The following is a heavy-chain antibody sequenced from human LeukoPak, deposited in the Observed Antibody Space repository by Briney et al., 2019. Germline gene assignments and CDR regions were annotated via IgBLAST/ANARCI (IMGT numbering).Heavy chain of an antibody. V-gene: IGHV1-18*01. CDR2: ISAYNGNT. J-gene: IGHJ6*03. Sequence: ASVKVSCKASGFTFTSNGISWVRQAPGQGLELMGWISAYNGNTNYEQKLQGRVTMTTDTSTSTAYMELRRLRSDDTVVYYCARGTLNSGGNPWGYYYYYMDVWGKRTTVTVSS. D-gene: IGHD4-23*01. CDR1: GFTFTSNG. CDR3: ARGTLNSGGNPWGYYYYYMDV.